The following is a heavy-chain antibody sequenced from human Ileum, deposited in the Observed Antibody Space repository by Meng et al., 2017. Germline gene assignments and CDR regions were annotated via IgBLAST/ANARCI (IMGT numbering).Heavy chain of an antibody. Sequence: QGSLHTAGTPLRTPPQPLSLSCALSGNSDSRYGAAWHSPGQSPSRGLEWLGRTYNKSKRHNDYAEPVKSRTSNNPDTSKNPYTIHLNSVNPDDTAVYYCATCRSGYWGQGTLVTVSS. CDR1: GNSDSRYGAA. J-gene: IGHJ4*02. V-gene: IGHV6-1*01. D-gene: IGHD3-16*02. CDR3: ATCRSGY. CDR2: TYNKSKRHN.